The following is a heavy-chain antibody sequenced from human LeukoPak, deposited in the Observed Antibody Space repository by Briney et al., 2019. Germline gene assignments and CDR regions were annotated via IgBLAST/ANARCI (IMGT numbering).Heavy chain of an antibody. Sequence: KTSETLSLPCTVSGGSISSSSYYWGWIRQPPGKGLEWIGSIYYSGSTYYNPSLKSRVTISVDTSKNQFSLKLSSVTAADTAVYYCATLSSSWYGGGEFDYWGQGTLVTVSS. CDR3: ATLSSSWYGGGEFDY. J-gene: IGHJ4*02. D-gene: IGHD6-13*01. CDR1: GGSISSSSYY. CDR2: IYYSGST. V-gene: IGHV4-39*01.